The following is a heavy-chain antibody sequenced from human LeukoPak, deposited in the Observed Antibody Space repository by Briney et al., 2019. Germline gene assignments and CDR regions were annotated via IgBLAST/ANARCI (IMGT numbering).Heavy chain of an antibody. CDR1: GFPLSLAS. J-gene: IGHJ4*02. CDR3: TTVGYGDNTFDS. D-gene: IGHD4-17*01. V-gene: IGHV3-15*01. CDR2: LKSKTDGGTT. Sequence: GGSLRLSCAAASGFPLSLASMGWVRQPPGKGLEWVRRLKSKTDGGTTDYAAPVKGRFFISRDDSKNTLFLQMNSLKTEDTSVYYCTTVGYGDNTFDSWGQGTLVTVSS.